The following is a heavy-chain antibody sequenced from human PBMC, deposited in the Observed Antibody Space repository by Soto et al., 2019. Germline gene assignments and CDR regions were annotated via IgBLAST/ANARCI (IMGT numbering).Heavy chain of an antibody. CDR1: GFTFNIYG. J-gene: IGHJ4*02. V-gene: IGHV3-30*18. CDR3: AKDQASGQGSFDS. CDR2: ISYDGSNQ. Sequence: PGWSLRLSCAASGFTFNIYGMHLVRQAPDKGLEWVALISYDGSNQYYADSVKGRFTISRDNSKNTLFLQMNSLRADDTAVYYCAKDQASGQGSFDSWGQGTLVTVSS.